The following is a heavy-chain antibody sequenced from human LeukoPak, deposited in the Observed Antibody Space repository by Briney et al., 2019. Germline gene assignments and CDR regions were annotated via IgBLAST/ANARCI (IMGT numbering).Heavy chain of an antibody. CDR1: GGSISSYY. Sequence: PSETLSLTCTVSGGSISSYYWSWIRQPPGKGLEWIGYIYYSGSTNYNPSLKSRVTISVDTSKNQFSLKLSSVTAADTAVYYCARGYYYDTSGYWGFNYWGQGTLVTVSS. CDR2: IYYSGST. CDR3: ARGYYYDTSGYWGFNY. J-gene: IGHJ4*02. D-gene: IGHD3-22*01. V-gene: IGHV4-59*01.